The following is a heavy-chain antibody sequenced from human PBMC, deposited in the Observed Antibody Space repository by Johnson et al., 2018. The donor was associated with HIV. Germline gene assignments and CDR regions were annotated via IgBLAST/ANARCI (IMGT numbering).Heavy chain of an antibody. J-gene: IGHJ3*02. V-gene: IGHV3-66*01. Sequence: VQLVESGGGLVKPAGSLRLSCAASAFTVSSNYMSWVRQAPGKGLEWVSVIYSGGSTYYADSVTGRFTISRDNSKNTLYLQMNSLRAEDTAVYYCANGGYSYGYDAFDIWGQGTVVTVSS. CDR3: ANGGYSYGYDAFDI. D-gene: IGHD5-18*01. CDR2: IYSGGST. CDR1: AFTVSSNY.